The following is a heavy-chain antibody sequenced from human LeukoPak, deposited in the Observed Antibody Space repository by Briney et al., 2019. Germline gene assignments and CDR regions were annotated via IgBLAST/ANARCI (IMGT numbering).Heavy chain of an antibody. J-gene: IGHJ5*02. V-gene: IGHV4-59*01. D-gene: IGHD6-13*01. CDR1: GGSISSYY. Sequence: TSSETLSLTCTVSGGSISSYYWSWIRQPPGKALEYIGYIYYSGSTNYNPSLKSRVTISIDTSKNQFSLKLRSVTAADTAMYYCARGTLRIAAALFDPWGQGTLVTVSS. CDR2: IYYSGST. CDR3: ARGTLRIAAALFDP.